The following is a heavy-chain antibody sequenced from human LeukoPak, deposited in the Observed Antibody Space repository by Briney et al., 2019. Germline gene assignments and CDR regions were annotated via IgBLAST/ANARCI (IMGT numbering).Heavy chain of an antibody. J-gene: IGHJ6*02. D-gene: IGHD3-22*01. CDR1: GYTITGYY. CDR2: INPNSGDT. CDR3: ATESLNYYDKDYGMDV. Sequence: GASVKVSCKASGYTITGYYIHWVRQAPGQGLEWMGRINPNSGDTNSAQKFQGRVTMTRDTSTSTVYMELSSLRSEDTAVYYCATESLNYYDKDYGMDVWGQGTTVTVSS. V-gene: IGHV1-2*06.